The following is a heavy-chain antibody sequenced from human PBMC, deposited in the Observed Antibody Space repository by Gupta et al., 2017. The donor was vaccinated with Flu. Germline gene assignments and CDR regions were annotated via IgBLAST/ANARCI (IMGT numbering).Heavy chain of an antibody. D-gene: IGHD3-10*01. CDR2: ISGSGGST. CDR1: GSTFSSYA. V-gene: IGHV3-23*01. Sequence: EVQLLESGGGLVQPGGSLRLSCAASGSTFSSYAISWVRRGPGKRLEWVSAISGSGGSTYYADSVKGRFTISRDNSKNTLYLQMNSLRAEDTAVYYCAKDSDGSGSISYWYFDLWGRGTLVTVSS. CDR3: AKDSDGSGSISYWYFDL. J-gene: IGHJ2*01.